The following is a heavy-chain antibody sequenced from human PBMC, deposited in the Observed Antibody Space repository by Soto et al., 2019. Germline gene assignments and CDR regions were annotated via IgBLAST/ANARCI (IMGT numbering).Heavy chain of an antibody. CDR3: ASNGSGSYFGY. J-gene: IGHJ4*02. CDR1: GFTVSSNY. Sequence: EVQLVETGGGLIQPGGSLRLSCAASGFTVSSNYMSWVRQAPGKGLEWVSVIYSGGSTSSADSVKGRFTISRDISKNTLYLQMNSLRADDTAVYYCASNGSGSYFGYWGQGTLVTVSS. V-gene: IGHV3-53*02. CDR2: IYSGGST. D-gene: IGHD3-10*01.